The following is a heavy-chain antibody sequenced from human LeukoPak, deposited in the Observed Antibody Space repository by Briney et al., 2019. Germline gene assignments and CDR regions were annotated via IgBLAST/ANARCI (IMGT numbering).Heavy chain of an antibody. Sequence: GGSLRLSCAVSGVTVSSNRMSWVRQAPGKGLEWVSAIFSGGGTYYADSVKGRFILSRDISKNTLYLQMNSLKAEDTAVYYCVRDASWGQGALVTVSS. J-gene: IGHJ4*02. CDR2: IFSGGGT. CDR3: VRDAS. CDR1: GVTVSSNR. V-gene: IGHV3-66*01.